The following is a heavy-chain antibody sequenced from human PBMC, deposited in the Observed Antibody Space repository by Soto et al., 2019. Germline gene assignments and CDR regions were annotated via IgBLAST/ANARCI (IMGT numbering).Heavy chain of an antibody. D-gene: IGHD6-19*01. CDR3: ARGSRVASGWYSWGYYGMDV. V-gene: IGHV4-34*01. CDR1: GGSFSGYY. CDR2: INHSGST. Sequence: SETLSLTCAVYGGSFSGYYWSWIRQPPGKGLEWIGEINHSGSTNYNPSLKSRVTISVDTSKNQFSLKLSSVTAADTAVYYCARGSRVASGWYSWGYYGMDVWGQGPTVTVSS. J-gene: IGHJ6*02.